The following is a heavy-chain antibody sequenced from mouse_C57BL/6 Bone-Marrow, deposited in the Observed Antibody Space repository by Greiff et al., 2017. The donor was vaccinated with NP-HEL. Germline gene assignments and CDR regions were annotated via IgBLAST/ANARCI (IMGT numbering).Heavy chain of an antibody. V-gene: IGHV12-3*01. Sequence: QVQLKESGPGLVKPSQSLFLTCSITGFPITSGYYWIWIRQSPGKPLEWMGYITHSGETFYNPSLQSPISITRETSKNQFFLQLNSVTTEDTAMYYCAGDQYYSNYFDYWGQGTTLTVSS. CDR3: AGDQYYSNYFDY. D-gene: IGHD2-5*01. J-gene: IGHJ2*01. CDR2: ITHSGET. CDR1: GFPITSGYY.